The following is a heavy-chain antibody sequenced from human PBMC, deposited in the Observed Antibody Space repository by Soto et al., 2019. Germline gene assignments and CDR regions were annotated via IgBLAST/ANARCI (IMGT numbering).Heavy chain of an antibody. J-gene: IGHJ3*02. CDR1: GFSFTTYV. CDR3: AKGLLAIVGTTLPRDAFNI. CDR2: ISHDGSYK. D-gene: IGHD1-26*01. V-gene: IGHV3-30*18. Sequence: VESGGGVVQPGRSLRLSCAASGFSFTTYVMHWVRQAPGKGLEWVAVISHDGSYKYYGDAVKGRFTISRDTSKNAVYLEMNSLRPEDTAVYYCAKGLLAIVGTTLPRDAFNIWGQGTMVTVSS.